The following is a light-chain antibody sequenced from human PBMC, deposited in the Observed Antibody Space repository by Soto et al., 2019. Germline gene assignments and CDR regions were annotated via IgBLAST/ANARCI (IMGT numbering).Light chain of an antibody. Sequence: EIVMTQSPATLSVSPGERATLSCRASQSVSRSLAWYQQKPGQAPRLLISGASTRATGIPARFSGSGSGTEFTLTISSLQSEDFAVYYCQQYTNWPPYTFGQGTKLEIK. CDR3: QQYTNWPPYT. CDR2: GAS. V-gene: IGKV3-15*01. CDR1: QSVSRS. J-gene: IGKJ2*01.